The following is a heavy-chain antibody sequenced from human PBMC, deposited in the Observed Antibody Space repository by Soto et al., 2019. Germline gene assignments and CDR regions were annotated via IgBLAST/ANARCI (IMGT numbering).Heavy chain of an antibody. J-gene: IGHJ4*02. V-gene: IGHV4-30-4*01. CDR1: GGSISSGDYY. D-gene: IGHD5-12*01. CDR3: ARVRGYSGYEFDY. CDR2: IYYSGST. Sequence: SETLSLTCTVSGGSISSGDYYWSWIRQPPGKGLEWIGYIYYSGSTYYNPSLKSRVTISVDTSKNQFSLKLSSVTAADTAVYYCARVRGYSGYEFDYWGQGTLVTVSS.